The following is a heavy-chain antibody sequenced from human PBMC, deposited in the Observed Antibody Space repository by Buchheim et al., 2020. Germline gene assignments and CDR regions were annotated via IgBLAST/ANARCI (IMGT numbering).Heavy chain of an antibody. Sequence: QVHLQESGPGLVKPSQTLSLTCSVSGDSISRGDFYWNWIRQSADKGLEWIGRIHFKGNTNYSPSLGDRVAVSIDTSKNHISLRLNSVTAADTAVYYCARDGADYYAAGSYFPYWGQGTL. V-gene: IGHV4-61*02. CDR3: ARDGADYYAAGSYFPY. CDR2: IHFKGNT. J-gene: IGHJ4*02. D-gene: IGHD3-10*01. CDR1: GDSISRGDFY.